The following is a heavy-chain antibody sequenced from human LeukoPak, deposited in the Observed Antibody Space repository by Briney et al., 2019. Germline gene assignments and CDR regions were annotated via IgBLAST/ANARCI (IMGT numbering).Heavy chain of an antibody. CDR2: IYYSGST. CDR3: ARDLVYYDSSGYSFGYFDY. V-gene: IGHV4-59*01. CDR1: GGSISSYY. J-gene: IGHJ4*02. Sequence: SETLSLTCTVSGGSISSYYWSWIRRPPGKGLEWIGYIYYSGSTNYNPSLKSRVTISVDTSKNQFSLKLSSVTAADTAVYYCARDLVYYDSSGYSFGYFDYWGQGTLVTVSS. D-gene: IGHD3-22*01.